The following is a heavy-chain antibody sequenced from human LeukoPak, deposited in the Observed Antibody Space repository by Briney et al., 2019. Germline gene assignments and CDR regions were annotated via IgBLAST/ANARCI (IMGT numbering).Heavy chain of an antibody. D-gene: IGHD2-2*01. J-gene: IGHJ4*02. CDR2: ISGSGGST. Sequence: GGSLRLSCAASGFTFSSYGMSWVRQAPGKWLEWVSAISGSGGSTYYADSVKGRFTISRDNSKNTLYLQMNSLRAEDTAVYYCAKSGSPVVPAASFDYWGQGTLVTVSS. CDR1: GFTFSSYG. CDR3: AKSGSPVVPAASFDY. V-gene: IGHV3-23*01.